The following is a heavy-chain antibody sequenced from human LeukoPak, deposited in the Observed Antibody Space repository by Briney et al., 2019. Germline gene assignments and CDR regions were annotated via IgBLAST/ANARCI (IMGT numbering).Heavy chain of an antibody. CDR2: INPSGGST. Sequence: ASVPVSCKPSGYTFTSHYMHWVRQAPGQGLEWMGVINPSGGSTSYAQTFQGRVTMTRDMSTSTVYMELSSLSAEDTAVYYCARARRDGYNYGFDYWGQGTLVTVSS. D-gene: IGHD5-24*01. CDR1: GYTFTSHY. V-gene: IGHV1-46*01. CDR3: ARARRDGYNYGFDY. J-gene: IGHJ4*02.